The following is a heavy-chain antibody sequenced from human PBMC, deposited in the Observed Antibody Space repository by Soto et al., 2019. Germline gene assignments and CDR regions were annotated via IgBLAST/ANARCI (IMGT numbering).Heavy chain of an antibody. CDR2: TYQSGSA. V-gene: IGHV4-30-2*06. CDR1: GGSISSGGYS. J-gene: IGHJ6*02. Sequence: SETLSLTCTVSGGSISSGGYSWTWTRQSPGKGLEWIGYTYQSGSAYYNPSLKSRVTISVDRSKNQFSLNLTSVTAADTAVYYCARDYYGMDVWGQGTTVTVSS. CDR3: ARDYYGMDV.